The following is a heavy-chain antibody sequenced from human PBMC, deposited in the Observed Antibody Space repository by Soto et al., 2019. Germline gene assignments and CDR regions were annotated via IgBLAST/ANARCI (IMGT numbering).Heavy chain of an antibody. CDR1: GGSFSGYY. V-gene: IGHV4-34*01. D-gene: IGHD3-22*01. CDR3: ARAANLNYYDRTYEYYYDGMDV. CDR2: INHSGST. J-gene: IGHJ6*02. Sequence: SETLSLTCAVYGGSFSGYYWSWIRQPPGKGLEWIGEINHSGSTNYNPSLKSRVTISVDTSKNQFSLKLSSVTAADTAVYYCARAANLNYYDRTYEYYYDGMDVWGQETTVTVSS.